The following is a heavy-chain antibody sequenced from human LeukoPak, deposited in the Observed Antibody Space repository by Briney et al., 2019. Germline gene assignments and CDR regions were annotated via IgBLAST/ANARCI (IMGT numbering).Heavy chain of an antibody. D-gene: IGHD6-19*01. CDR1: GYTFTSYA. Sequence: ASVKVSCKASGYTFTSYAMNWVRQAPGQGLEWMGWINTNTGNPTYAQGFTGRFVFSLDTSVSTAYLQISSLKAEDTAVYYCAGESYSSGWYRYYYYYMDVWGKGTTVTVSS. J-gene: IGHJ6*03. CDR3: AGESYSSGWYRYYYYYMDV. CDR2: INTNTGNP. V-gene: IGHV7-4-1*02.